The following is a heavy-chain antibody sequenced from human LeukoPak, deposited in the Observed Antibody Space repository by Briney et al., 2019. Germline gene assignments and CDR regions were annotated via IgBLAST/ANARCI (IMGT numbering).Heavy chain of an antibody. CDR1: GYTFTSYG. Sequence: ASVKVSCTASGYTFTSYGISWVRQAPGQGLEWMGWISAYNGNTNYAQKLQGRVTMTTDTSTSTAYMELRSLRSDDTAVYYCAGGPLHGDYPYYYYGMDVWGQGTTVTVSS. V-gene: IGHV1-18*01. CDR2: ISAYNGNT. J-gene: IGHJ6*02. CDR3: AGGPLHGDYPYYYYGMDV. D-gene: IGHD4-17*01.